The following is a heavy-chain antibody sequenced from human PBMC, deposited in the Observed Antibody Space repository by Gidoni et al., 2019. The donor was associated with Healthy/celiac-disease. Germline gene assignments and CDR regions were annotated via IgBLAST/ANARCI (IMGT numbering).Heavy chain of an antibody. V-gene: IGHV4-30-4*01. CDR2: IYYSGST. D-gene: IGHD1-1*01. CDR1: GGSISSGNYY. Sequence: QVQLQESGPGLVKPSQPPSLTCTVSGGSISSGNYYWSWIRQPPGKGLEWIGYIYYSGSTYYNPSLKSRVTISVDTSKNQFSLKLSSVTAADTAVYYCATVQLERRVGAFDIWGQGTMVTVSS. CDR3: ATVQLERRVGAFDI. J-gene: IGHJ3*02.